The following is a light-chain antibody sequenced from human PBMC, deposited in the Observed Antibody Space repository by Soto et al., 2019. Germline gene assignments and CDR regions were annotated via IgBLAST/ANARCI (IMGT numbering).Light chain of an antibody. CDR3: ATCDDSRDGPVV. V-gene: IGLV1-44*01. CDR1: TSNIGSNT. J-gene: IGLJ3*02. Sequence: QSVLTQPPSASGTPGQRVTISCSGSTSNIGSNTVNWYHHLPGTAPKLLIYSDNQRPSGVPDRFSASKSGTSASLAISGLQSEDEAHSYCATCDDSRDGPVVFGGGTKLTVL. CDR2: SDN.